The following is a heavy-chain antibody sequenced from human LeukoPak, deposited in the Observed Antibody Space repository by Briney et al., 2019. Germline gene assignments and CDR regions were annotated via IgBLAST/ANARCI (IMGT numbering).Heavy chain of an antibody. D-gene: IGHD3-22*01. CDR1: GFTFSDYY. J-gene: IGHJ3*02. V-gene: IGHV3-11*04. CDR2: ISSSGFTI. CDR3: ARGHYYDSSGYYYGI. Sequence: PGGSLRLSCAASGFTFSDYYMSWIRQAPGKGLEWVSYISSSGFTIYYADSVKGRFTISRDNAKNSLYLQMNSLRAEDTAVYYCARGHYYDSSGYYYGIWGQGTMVTVSS.